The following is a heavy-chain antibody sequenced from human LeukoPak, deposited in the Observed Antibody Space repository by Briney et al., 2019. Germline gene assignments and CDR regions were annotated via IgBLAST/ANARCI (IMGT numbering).Heavy chain of an antibody. CDR3: ARVFRGAVTSNWFDP. CDR1: GASMNGHY. J-gene: IGHJ5*02. CDR2: ISDSGST. V-gene: IGHV4-59*11. D-gene: IGHD3-3*01. Sequence: PSETLSLTCSVSGASMNGHYWTWIRLSPGKGLEWIGYISDSGSTSYNPSLRSRVIMALEASKTEFSLRLNSVTVADTAVYYCARVFRGAVTSNWFDPWGQGTLVTVS.